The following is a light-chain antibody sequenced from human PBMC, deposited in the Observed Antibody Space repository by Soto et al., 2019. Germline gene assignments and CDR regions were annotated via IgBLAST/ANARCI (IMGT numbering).Light chain of an antibody. CDR1: SSNIGSNS. Sequence: QSVLTQPPSVSGAPGQRVTISCSGSSSNIGSNSVNWYHQVAGTAPKLLIHSDNQRPSGVPDRFSGSKSGTSASLAISGLQSGDEADYYCATWDDTLNGRVFGGGTKVTV. CDR3: ATWDDTLNGRV. J-gene: IGLJ3*02. CDR2: SDN. V-gene: IGLV1-44*01.